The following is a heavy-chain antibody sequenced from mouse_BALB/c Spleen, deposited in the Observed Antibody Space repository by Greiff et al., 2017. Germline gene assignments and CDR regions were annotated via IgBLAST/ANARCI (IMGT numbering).Heavy chain of an antibody. CDR2: IWGDGST. CDR3: ARDSGLLRNSMDY. J-gene: IGHJ4*01. V-gene: IGHV2-6-7*01. D-gene: IGHD2-1*01. Sequence: VQRVESGPGLVAPSQSLSITCTVSGFSLTGYGVNWVRQPPGKGLEWLGMIWGDGSTDYNSALKSRLSISKDNSKSQVFLKMNSLQTDDTARYYCARDSGLLRNSMDYWGQGTSVTVSS. CDR1: GFSLTGYG.